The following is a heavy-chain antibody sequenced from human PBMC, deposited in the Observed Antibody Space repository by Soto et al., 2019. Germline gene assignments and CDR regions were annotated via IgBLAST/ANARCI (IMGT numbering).Heavy chain of an antibody. Sequence: QVQLVQSGAEVKKPGSSVKVSCKASGGTFSSYGINWVRQAPGQGLEWRGGIIPIFGTAYYAQNFQGRVTITADESTSTAYMELISLRSEDTAVYYCARGFEYSTSSPFDYWGQGTLVTVSS. CDR2: IIPIFGTA. CDR3: ARGFEYSTSSPFDY. J-gene: IGHJ4*02. D-gene: IGHD6-6*01. CDR1: GGTFSSYG. V-gene: IGHV1-69*01.